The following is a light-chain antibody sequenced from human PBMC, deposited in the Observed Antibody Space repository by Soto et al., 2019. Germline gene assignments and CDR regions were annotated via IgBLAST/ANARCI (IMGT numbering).Light chain of an antibody. CDR3: QQYDNAFS. CDR2: DAS. J-gene: IGKJ5*01. CDR1: QDITMY. Sequence: DIQMTQSPSSLSASVGDRVTITCQASQDITMYLSWYQQKPGKAPKLLIYDASNLQTGVPSRFSGSGYGTDFTFTISSLQTEDVATYSWQQYDNAFSFGKGTRLESK. V-gene: IGKV1-33*01.